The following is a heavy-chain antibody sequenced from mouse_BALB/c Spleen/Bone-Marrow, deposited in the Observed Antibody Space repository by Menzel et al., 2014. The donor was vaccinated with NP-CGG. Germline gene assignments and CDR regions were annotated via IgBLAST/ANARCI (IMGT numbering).Heavy chain of an antibody. CDR3: ARDDYYAMDY. CDR1: GFTFTDYY. CDR2: IRNKANGYTT. J-gene: IGHJ4*01. Sequence: EVNVVESGGGLVQPGGSLRLSCATSGFTFTDYYMSWVRQPPGKALEWLGFIRNKANGYTTGYSASVKGRFTIPRDNSQSILYLQMNTLRAEDSATYYCARDDYYAMDYWGQGTSVTVSS. V-gene: IGHV7-3*02.